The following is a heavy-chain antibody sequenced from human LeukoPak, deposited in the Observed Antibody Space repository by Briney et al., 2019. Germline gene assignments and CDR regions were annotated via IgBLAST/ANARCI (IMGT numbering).Heavy chain of an antibody. CDR2: IYYSGST. D-gene: IGHD3-10*01. J-gene: IGHJ4*02. Sequence: SETLSLTCTVSGGSISSYYWSWTRQPPGKGLEWIGYIYYSGSTNYNPSLKSRVTISVDTSKNQFSLKLSSVTAADTAVYYCATHPLYGSGSLDYWGQGTLVTVSS. CDR3: ATHPLYGSGSLDY. CDR1: GGSISSYY. V-gene: IGHV4-59*08.